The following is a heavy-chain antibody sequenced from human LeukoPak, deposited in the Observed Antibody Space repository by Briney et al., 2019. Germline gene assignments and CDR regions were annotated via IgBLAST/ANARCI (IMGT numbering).Heavy chain of an antibody. CDR2: ISAYNGNT. J-gene: IGHJ5*02. Sequence: ASVKVSCKASGYTFTSYGISWVRQAPGQGLEWMGWISAYNGNTNYAQKLQGRVTMTTDTSTSTAYMELRSLRSDDTAVYYCARCHYYYDSSGYYQGWFDPWGRGTLVTVSS. V-gene: IGHV1-18*01. CDR3: ARCHYYYDSSGYYQGWFDP. CDR1: GYTFTSYG. D-gene: IGHD3-22*01.